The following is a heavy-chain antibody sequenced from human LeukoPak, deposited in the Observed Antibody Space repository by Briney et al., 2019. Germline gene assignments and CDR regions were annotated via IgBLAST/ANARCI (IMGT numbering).Heavy chain of an antibody. Sequence: ASVTVSCKASGYTFTSYYMHWVRQAPGQGLEWMGIINPSGGSTSYAQKFQGRVTMTRDTSTSTVYMELSSLRSDDTAVYYCASSKPYSSSWYYFDYWGQGTLVTVSP. D-gene: IGHD6-13*01. CDR1: GYTFTSYY. J-gene: IGHJ4*02. CDR2: INPSGGST. CDR3: ASSKPYSSSWYYFDY. V-gene: IGHV1-46*01.